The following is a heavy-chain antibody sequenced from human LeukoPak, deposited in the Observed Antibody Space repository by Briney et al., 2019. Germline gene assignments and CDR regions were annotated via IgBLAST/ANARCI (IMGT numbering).Heavy chain of an antibody. CDR1: GFTFSSYW. V-gene: IGHV3-74*01. J-gene: IGHJ4*02. CDR2: INSDGSST. D-gene: IGHD3-22*01. Sequence: GGSLRLSCAASGFTFSSYWMHWVRQAPGKRLVWVSRINSDGSSTSYADSVKGRFTISRDNAKNTLYLQMNSLRAEDTAVYYCARAQFNYYDSSGYYYPLDYWGQGTLVTVSS. CDR3: ARAQFNYYDSSGYYYPLDY.